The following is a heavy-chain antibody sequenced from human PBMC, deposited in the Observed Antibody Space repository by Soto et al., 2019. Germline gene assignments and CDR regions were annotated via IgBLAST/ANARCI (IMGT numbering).Heavy chain of an antibody. V-gene: IGHV4-34*01. Sequence: QVQLQQWGAGLLKPSETLSLTCAVYGGSFSGYYWSWIRQPPGKGLEWIGEINHRGSTKNHPSLKSRVTISVDTSKNQFSLKLNSVTAADTAVYYCARGDPQRGLNFWGQGTLVTVSS. CDR2: INHRGST. CDR1: GGSFSGYY. CDR3: ARGDPQRGLNF. D-gene: IGHD3-16*01. J-gene: IGHJ4*02.